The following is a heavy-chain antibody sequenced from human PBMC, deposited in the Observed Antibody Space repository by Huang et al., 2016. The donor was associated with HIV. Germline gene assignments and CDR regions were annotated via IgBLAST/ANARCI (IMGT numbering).Heavy chain of an antibody. J-gene: IGHJ4*02. D-gene: IGHD5-12*01. Sequence: EVQLWESGGTLVQPGGSLRLSCGASGFTFSNYARRWVRQAPGKGREWVSFISGSSGTIYYADSVKGRFTISRDNVKKTVYLQMNSLRVEDAAVYYCAKDRGDGYSGYDYDYWGQGTLVTVSS. V-gene: IGHV3-23*01. CDR2: ISGSSGTI. CDR3: AKDRGDGYSGYDYDY. CDR1: GFTFSNYA.